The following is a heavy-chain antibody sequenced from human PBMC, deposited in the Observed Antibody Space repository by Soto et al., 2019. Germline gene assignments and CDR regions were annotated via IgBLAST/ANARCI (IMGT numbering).Heavy chain of an antibody. J-gene: IGHJ4*02. D-gene: IGHD6-19*01. Sequence: EVQLLESGGNLVQPGGSLKLSCAASGFTFSSYAMSWVRQAPGKGLEWVSGIGGSAAGSNYADSVKGRFTISRDNSRNTVYLQMSSLRAEDTALYYCARGGGIAVAGTHIDYWGQRTLVTVSS. CDR1: GFTFSSYA. CDR3: ARGGGIAVAGTHIDY. V-gene: IGHV3-23*01. CDR2: IGGSAAGS.